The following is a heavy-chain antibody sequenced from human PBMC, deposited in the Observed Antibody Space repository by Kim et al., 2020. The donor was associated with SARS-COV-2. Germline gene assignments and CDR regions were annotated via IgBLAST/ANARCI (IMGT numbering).Heavy chain of an antibody. CDR2: IYHSGST. CDR3: ARAGAYYYDSSGYSPIYFVY. CDR1: GYSISSGYY. J-gene: IGHJ4*02. Sequence: SETLSLTCTVSGYSISSGYYWGWIRQPPGKGLEWIGSIYHSGSTYYNPSLKSRVTISVDTSKNQFSLRLSSVTAPDTAVYYCARAGAYYYDSSGYSPIYFVYWGQGTLVTVSS. D-gene: IGHD3-22*01. V-gene: IGHV4-38-2*02.